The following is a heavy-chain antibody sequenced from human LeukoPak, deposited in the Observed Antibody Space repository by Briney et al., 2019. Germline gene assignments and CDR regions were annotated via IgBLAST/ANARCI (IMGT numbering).Heavy chain of an antibody. CDR1: GGSISSHY. V-gene: IGHV4-59*11. CDR3: ARRFGVVFDWFDP. Sequence: SETLSLTCTVSGGSISSHYWSWIRQPPGMGLEWIGYIYYSGSTNYNPSLKSRVTISVDTSKNQFSLKLSSVTAADTAVYYCARRFGVVFDWFDPWGQGTLVTVSS. J-gene: IGHJ5*02. CDR2: IYYSGST. D-gene: IGHD3-3*01.